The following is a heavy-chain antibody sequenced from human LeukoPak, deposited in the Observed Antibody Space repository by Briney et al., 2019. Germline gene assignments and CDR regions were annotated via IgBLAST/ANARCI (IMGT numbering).Heavy chain of an antibody. CDR2: INHSGST. J-gene: IGHJ5*02. V-gene: IGHV4-34*01. Sequence: SETLSLTCAVYGGSFSGYYWSWIRQPPGKGLEWIGEINHSGSTSYIPSLKSRATISVDTSKNQFSLKLSSVTAADTAVYYCARGSTSTNWLDPWGQGTLVTVSS. CDR3: ARGSTSTNWLDP. CDR1: GGSFSGYY. D-gene: IGHD2-2*01.